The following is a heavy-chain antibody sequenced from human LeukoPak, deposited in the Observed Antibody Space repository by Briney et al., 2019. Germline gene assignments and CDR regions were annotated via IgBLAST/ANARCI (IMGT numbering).Heavy chain of an antibody. V-gene: IGHV3-20*04. CDR3: ARDWAWGTQVPSY. J-gene: IGHJ4*02. Sequence: GWSLRLSCAASGFTFGEYDMSWVRQAPGKGLEWVSGMNWNGAGTGYPDPVRGRFTISIDNDKNSLYLQMNSLISEDTAFYFCARDWAWGTQVPSYGGEGTLVTVSS. D-gene: IGHD3-16*01. CDR2: MNWNGAGT. CDR1: GFTFGEYD.